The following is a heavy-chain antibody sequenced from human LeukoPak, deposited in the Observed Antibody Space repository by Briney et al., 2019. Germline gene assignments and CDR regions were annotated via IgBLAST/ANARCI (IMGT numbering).Heavy chain of an antibody. CDR2: ISAYNGNT. CDR3: ARDLSPTVTPLFDY. V-gene: IGHV1-18*01. Sequence: GASVKVSCKASGYTFTSYGISWVRQAPGQGLEWMGWISAYNGNTNYAQKLQGRVTMTTDTSTSTAYMELRSLRSDDTAVYYCARDLSPTVTPLFDYWGQGILVTVSS. CDR1: GYTFTSYG. J-gene: IGHJ4*02. D-gene: IGHD4-17*01.